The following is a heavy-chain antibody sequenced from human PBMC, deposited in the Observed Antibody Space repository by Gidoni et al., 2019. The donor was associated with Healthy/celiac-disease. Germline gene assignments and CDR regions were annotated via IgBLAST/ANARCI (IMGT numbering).Heavy chain of an antibody. D-gene: IGHD6-19*01. J-gene: IGHJ4*02. CDR1: GFTFSSYG. Sequence: QVQLVESGGGVVQPGRSLRLSCAASGFTFSSYGMHWFRQAPVKGLEWVAVIWYDGSNKYYADSVKGRFTISRDNSKNTLYLQMNSLRAEDTAVYYCAREYSSGWTFDYWGQGTLVTVSS. CDR3: AREYSSGWTFDY. V-gene: IGHV3-33*01. CDR2: IWYDGSNK.